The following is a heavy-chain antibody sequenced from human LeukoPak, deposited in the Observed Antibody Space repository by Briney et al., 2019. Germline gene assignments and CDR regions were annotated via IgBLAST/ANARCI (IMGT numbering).Heavy chain of an antibody. CDR1: GFTFSSYW. Sequence: GGSLRLSCAASGFTFSSYWMSWVRQAPGKGLEWVANIKQDGSEKYYVDSVKGRFTISRGNAKNSLYLQMNSLRAEDTAVYYCARENVDTAMVMEFDYWGQGTLVTVSS. J-gene: IGHJ4*02. CDR3: ARENVDTAMVMEFDY. V-gene: IGHV3-7*01. D-gene: IGHD5-18*01. CDR2: IKQDGSEK.